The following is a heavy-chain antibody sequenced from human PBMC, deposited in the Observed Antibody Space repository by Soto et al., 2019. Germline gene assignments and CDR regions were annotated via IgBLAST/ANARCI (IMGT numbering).Heavy chain of an antibody. Sequence: PGGSLRLSCAASGFTFSRYPMSWVRQAPGKGLEWVSTITGNSGLTFYADSVKGRFAISRDNSKDTVFLHMNSLKVEDTGIYYCAKNGPESTPGNYFDYWGPGALVTVSS. V-gene: IGHV3-23*01. J-gene: IGHJ4*02. CDR2: ITGNSGLT. D-gene: IGHD1-1*01. CDR1: GFTFSRYP. CDR3: AKNGPESTPGNYFDY.